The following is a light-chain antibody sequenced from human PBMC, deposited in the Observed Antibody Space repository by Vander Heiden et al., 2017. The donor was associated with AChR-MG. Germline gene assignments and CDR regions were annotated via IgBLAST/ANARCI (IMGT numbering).Light chain of an antibody. CDR3: QQYNNWPVT. CDR2: GAS. V-gene: IGKV3-15*01. CDR1: QRVSTN. Sequence: EIVMTQSPATLSVSPGERATLSCRASQRVSTNVAWYQQKPGQAPRLLIHGASTRATGIPARFSGSGSGTEFTLTISSLQSEDFAVYYCQQYNNWPVTFGRGTKVEIK. J-gene: IGKJ1*01.